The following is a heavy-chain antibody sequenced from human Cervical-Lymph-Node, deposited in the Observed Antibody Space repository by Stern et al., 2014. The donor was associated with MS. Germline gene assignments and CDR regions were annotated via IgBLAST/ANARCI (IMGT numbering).Heavy chain of an antibody. D-gene: IGHD5-24*01. Sequence: VQLVESGGGVVQPGTSLRLSCAASGFTFSSYGMHWVRQAPGKGLEWVALAWYDGSTAYYTNSVKGRFTISRDNSKNTLSLQMNSLTAEDTAVYYCARGHIPYAYNYLFDYWGQGTLVT. V-gene: IGHV3-33*01. J-gene: IGHJ4*02. CDR3: ARGHIPYAYNYLFDY. CDR2: AWYDGSTA. CDR1: GFTFSSYG.